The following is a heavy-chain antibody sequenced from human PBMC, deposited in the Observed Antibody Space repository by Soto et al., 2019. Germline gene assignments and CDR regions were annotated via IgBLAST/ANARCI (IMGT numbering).Heavy chain of an antibody. CDR3: ARGFRGYSGYDSPRGYYGMDV. D-gene: IGHD5-12*01. J-gene: IGHJ6*02. Sequence: PSETLSLTCAVYGGSFSGYYWSWIRQPPGKGLEWIGEINHSGSTNYNPSLKSRVTISVDTSKNQFSLKLSSVTAADTAVYYCARGFRGYSGYDSPRGYYGMDVWGQGTTVTVSS. CDR1: GGSFSGYY. CDR2: INHSGST. V-gene: IGHV4-34*01.